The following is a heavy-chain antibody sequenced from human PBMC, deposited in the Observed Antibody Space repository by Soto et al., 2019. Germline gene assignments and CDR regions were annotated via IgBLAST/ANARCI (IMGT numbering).Heavy chain of an antibody. CDR2: IKSKTDGGTT. V-gene: IGHV3-15*01. J-gene: IGHJ4*02. CDR1: GFTFSNAW. D-gene: IGHD1-26*01. CDR3: TTDLTRYSGSYYDY. Sequence: PGGSMRLSCAASGFTFSNAWMSWVRQAPGKGLEWVGRIKSKTDGGTTDYAAPVKGRFTISRDDSKNTLYPQMNSLKTEDTAVYYCTTDLTRYSGSYYDYWGQGTLVTVSS.